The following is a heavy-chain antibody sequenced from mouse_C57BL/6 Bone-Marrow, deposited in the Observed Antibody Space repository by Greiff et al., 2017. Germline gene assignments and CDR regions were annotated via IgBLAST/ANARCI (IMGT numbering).Heavy chain of an antibody. V-gene: IGHV1-64*01. D-gene: IGHD2-3*01. CDR3: AREGWLLLSAD. J-gene: IGHJ3*01. Sequence: QVQLQQPGAELVKPGASVKLSCKASGYTFTSYWMHWVKQRPGQGLEWIGMIHPNSGSTNYNEKFKSKATLTVDKSSSTAYMQLSSLTSEDSAVYDCAREGWLLLSADWGQGTLVTVSA. CDR2: IHPNSGST. CDR1: GYTFTSYW.